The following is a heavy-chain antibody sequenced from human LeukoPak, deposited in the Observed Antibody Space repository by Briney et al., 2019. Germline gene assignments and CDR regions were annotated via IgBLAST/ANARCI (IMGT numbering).Heavy chain of an antibody. Sequence: EASVKVSCKASGYTFTGYYTHWVRQAPGQGLEWMGWINPNSGGTNYAQKFRGRVTMTRDTSISTAYMELSRLRSDDTAVYYCARVTGYSSSWYVVDYWGQGNLVTVSS. V-gene: IGHV1-2*02. D-gene: IGHD6-13*01. CDR1: GYTFTGYY. CDR3: ARVTGYSSSWYVVDY. J-gene: IGHJ4*02. CDR2: INPNSGGT.